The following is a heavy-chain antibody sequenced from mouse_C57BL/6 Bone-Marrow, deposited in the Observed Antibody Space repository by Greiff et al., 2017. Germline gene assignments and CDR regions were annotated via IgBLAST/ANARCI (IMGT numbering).Heavy chain of an antibody. Sequence: QVQLQQSGAELARPGASVKLSCKASGYTFTSYGLSWVKQRTGQGLEWIGEIYPRSGNTYYNEKFKGKATLTADKSSSAAYMELRSLTSEDSAVDFCARKLYGRYAMDYWGQGTSVTVSS. V-gene: IGHV1-81*01. D-gene: IGHD2-12*01. J-gene: IGHJ4*01. CDR1: GYTFTSYG. CDR3: ARKLYGRYAMDY. CDR2: IYPRSGNT.